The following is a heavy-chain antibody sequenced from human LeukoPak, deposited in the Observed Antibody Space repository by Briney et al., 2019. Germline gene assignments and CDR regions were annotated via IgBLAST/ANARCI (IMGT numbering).Heavy chain of an antibody. Sequence: ASVKVSCKASGYTFTGYYTHWVRQAPGQGLEWMGWINPNSGGTNYAQKFQGRVTMTRDTSISTAYMELSRLRSDDTAVYYCARRNSSGWVNFDYWGQGTLVTVSS. CDR2: INPNSGGT. V-gene: IGHV1-2*02. J-gene: IGHJ4*02. D-gene: IGHD6-19*01. CDR3: ARRNSSGWVNFDY. CDR1: GYTFTGYY.